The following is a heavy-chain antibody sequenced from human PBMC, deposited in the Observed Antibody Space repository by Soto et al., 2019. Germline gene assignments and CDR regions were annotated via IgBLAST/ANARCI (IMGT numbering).Heavy chain of an antibody. D-gene: IGHD3-10*01. Sequence: PSETLSLTCTVSGGSISSYYWNWIRQPPGKGLEWIGDIYYGGGTYYNPSLKSRVTISVDTSKNQFSLKLSSVTAADTAVYYCARHNYGSGSTYFDYWGQGTLVTVSS. J-gene: IGHJ4*02. V-gene: IGHV4-59*08. CDR2: IYYGGGT. CDR3: ARHNYGSGSTYFDY. CDR1: GGSISSYY.